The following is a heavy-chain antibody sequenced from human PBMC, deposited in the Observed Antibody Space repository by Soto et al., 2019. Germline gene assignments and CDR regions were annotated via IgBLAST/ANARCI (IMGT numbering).Heavy chain of an antibody. CDR2: IYSGGST. J-gene: IGHJ2*01. D-gene: IGHD4-17*01. CDR3: ARVRDDYGGENWYFDL. Sequence: EVQLVESGGGLIQPVGSLRLSCAASGFTVSSNYMSWVRQAPGKGLEWVSVIYSGGSTYYADSVKGRFTISRDNSKNTLYLQMNSLRAEDTAVYYCARVRDDYGGENWYFDLWGRGTLVTVSS. V-gene: IGHV3-53*01. CDR1: GFTVSSNY.